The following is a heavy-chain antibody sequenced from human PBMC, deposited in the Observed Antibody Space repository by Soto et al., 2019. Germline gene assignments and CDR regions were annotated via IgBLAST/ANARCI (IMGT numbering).Heavy chain of an antibody. D-gene: IGHD5-12*01. CDR2: SRNKADSYTT. CDR3: LRGYSGYYRDPDYSSHMDV. CDR1: GFTFSDHY. Sequence: EVQLVESGGGLVQPGGSLRLSCAASGFTFSDHYMDWVRQAPGKGLEWVGRSRNKADSYTTQYAASVKGRFTISRDDSKNSLYLQMNSLKTEDTAVYYCLRGYSGYYRDPDYSSHMDVWGKGTTVTVSS. J-gene: IGHJ6*03. V-gene: IGHV3-72*01.